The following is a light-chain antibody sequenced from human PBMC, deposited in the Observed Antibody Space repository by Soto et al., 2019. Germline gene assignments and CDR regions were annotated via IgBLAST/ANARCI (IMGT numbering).Light chain of an antibody. CDR2: KVS. CDR1: SSDVGGYNY. Sequence: QSALTQPASVSGSPGQSITISCTGTSSDVGGYNYVSWYQQHPGKVPRLMIYKVSNRPSGLSNRFSGSKSGNTASLTISGLQAEDEADYYCSSYTSSNTWVFGGGTKLTVL. CDR3: SSYTSSNTWV. V-gene: IGLV2-14*01. J-gene: IGLJ3*02.